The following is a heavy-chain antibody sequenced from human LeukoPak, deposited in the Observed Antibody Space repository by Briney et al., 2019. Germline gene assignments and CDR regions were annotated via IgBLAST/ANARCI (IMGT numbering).Heavy chain of an antibody. CDR1: GFTFSNAG. CDR3: STDRGSFDY. Sequence: GGTLRLSCAASGFTFSNAGMSWVRQAPGQGREWGGRIRSKTDGGTTDYAAPVKGRLAISRDDSKNTLYLQMNSLETEDAAVYYCSTDRGSFDYWGQGPGVTVSA. V-gene: IGHV3-15*01. CDR2: IRSKTDGGTT. J-gene: IGHJ4*02.